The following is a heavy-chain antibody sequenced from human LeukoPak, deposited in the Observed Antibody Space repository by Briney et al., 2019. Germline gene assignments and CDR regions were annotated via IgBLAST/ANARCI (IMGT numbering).Heavy chain of an antibody. CDR3: ARVNYYDSSGYYYEDDY. CDR2: ISGSGITI. D-gene: IGHD3-22*01. J-gene: IGHJ4*02. V-gene: IGHV3-48*03. Sequence: GGSLRLSXAASGFTFRNYEMNWVRQAPGKGLEWISYISGSGITIYYADSVKGRFTISRDNAKNSLYLQMNSLRAEDTAVYYCARVNYYDSSGYYYEDDYWGQGTLVTVSS. CDR1: GFTFRNYE.